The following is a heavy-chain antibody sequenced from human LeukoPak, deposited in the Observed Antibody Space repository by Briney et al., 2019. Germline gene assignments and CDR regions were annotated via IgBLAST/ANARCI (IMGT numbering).Heavy chain of an antibody. D-gene: IGHD3-9*01. CDR3: ARDSDDILTGYYSGSADYYYYYGMDV. V-gene: IGHV1-69*06. CDR1: GGTFSSYA. J-gene: IGHJ6*04. Sequence: SVKVSCKASGGTFSSYAISWVRQAPGQGLEWMGGIIPIFGTANYAQKFQGRVTITADKSTSTAYMELSSLRSEDTAVYYCARDSDDILTGYYSGSADYYYYYGMDVRGKGTTVTVSS. CDR2: IIPIFGTA.